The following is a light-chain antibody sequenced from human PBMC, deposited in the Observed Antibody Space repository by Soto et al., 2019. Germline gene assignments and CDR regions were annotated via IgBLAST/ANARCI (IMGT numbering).Light chain of an antibody. CDR3: CSYAGSSTPRWV. CDR2: EGT. Sequence: QSALTQPASVSGSPGQSITISCTGTSSDVGSYILVSWYQQYPGKAPKLMIYEGTKRPSRVSNRFSGSKSGNAASLTISGLQAEDEADYYCCSYAGSSTPRWVFGGGTKLTVL. V-gene: IGLV2-23*01. J-gene: IGLJ3*02. CDR1: SSDVGSYIL.